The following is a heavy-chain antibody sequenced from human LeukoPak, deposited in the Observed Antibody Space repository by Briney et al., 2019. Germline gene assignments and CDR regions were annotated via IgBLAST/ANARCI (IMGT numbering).Heavy chain of an antibody. V-gene: IGHV4-59*01. CDR1: GGSISSYY. CDR3: ARVPSRYDYGSGSYHSSARFDP. Sequence: SETLSLTCTVSGGSISSYYWSWIRQPPGKGLEWLGYIYYSGSTNYNPSLKSRVTISVDTSKNQFSLKLSSVTAADTAVYYCARVPSRYDYGSGSYHSSARFDPWGQGTLVTVSS. CDR2: IYYSGST. D-gene: IGHD3-10*01. J-gene: IGHJ5*02.